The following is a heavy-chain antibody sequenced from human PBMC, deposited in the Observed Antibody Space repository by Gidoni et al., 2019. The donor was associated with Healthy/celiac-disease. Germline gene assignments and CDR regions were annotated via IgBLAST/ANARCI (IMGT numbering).Heavy chain of an antibody. D-gene: IGHD6-13*01. CDR2: INSSSSTT. CDR3: ARDSSSSWSEYFQH. CDR1: GFTFRSYS. V-gene: IGHV3-48*01. J-gene: IGHJ1*01. Sequence: VELVESGGGLVQPGGSLALACAASGFTFRSYSMNWVRQAPGKGLEWISNINSSSSTTYYADSVKGRFTISRDNAKNSLYLQMSSLRAEDTAVYYCARDSSSSWSEYFQHWGQGTLVTVSS.